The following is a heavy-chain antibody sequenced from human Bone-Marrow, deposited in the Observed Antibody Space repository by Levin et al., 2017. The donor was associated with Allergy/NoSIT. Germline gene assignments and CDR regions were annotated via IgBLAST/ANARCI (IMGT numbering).Heavy chain of an antibody. D-gene: IGHD1-1*01. Sequence: SCAASGFTFSSYWMHWVRQAPGKGLVWVSRINSDGSSTSYADSVKGRFTISRDNAKNTLYLQMNSLRAEDTAVYYCARAGRTIYYFDYWGQGTLVTVSS. CDR1: GFTFSSYW. J-gene: IGHJ4*02. CDR3: ARAGRTIYYFDY. CDR2: INSDGSST. V-gene: IGHV3-74*01.